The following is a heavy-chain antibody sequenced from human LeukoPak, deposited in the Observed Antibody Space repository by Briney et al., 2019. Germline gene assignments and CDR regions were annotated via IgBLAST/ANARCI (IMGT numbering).Heavy chain of an antibody. CDR1: GFTFSSYW. CDR3: ARDPFDFWSGYDYYFDY. D-gene: IGHD3-3*01. J-gene: IGHJ4*02. Sequence: GGPLRLSCAASGFTFSSYWMSWVRQAPGKGLEWVANIKQDGSEKYYVDSVKGRFTISRDNAKNSLYLQMNSLRAEDTAVYYCARDPFDFWSGYDYYFDYWGQGTLVTVSS. CDR2: IKQDGSEK. V-gene: IGHV3-7*01.